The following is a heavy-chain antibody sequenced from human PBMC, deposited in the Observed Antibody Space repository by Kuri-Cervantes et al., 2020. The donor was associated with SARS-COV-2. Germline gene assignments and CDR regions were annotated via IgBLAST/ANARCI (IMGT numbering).Heavy chain of an antibody. CDR2: VIPIFGTA. J-gene: IGHJ4*02. CDR3: ARFGSQEDGYNSGNY. V-gene: IGHV1-69*06. Sequence: SVKVSCKASGGTFSSYAISWVRQAPGQGLEWMGGVIPIFGTANYAQKFQGRVTITADKSTSTAYMELSSLRSEDTAVYYCARFGSQEDGYNSGNYWGQGTLVTVSS. D-gene: IGHD5-24*01. CDR1: GGTFSSYA.